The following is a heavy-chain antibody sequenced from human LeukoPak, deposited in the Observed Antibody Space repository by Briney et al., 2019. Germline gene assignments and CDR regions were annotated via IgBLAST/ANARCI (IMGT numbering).Heavy chain of an antibody. CDR1: GGSVSSYY. D-gene: IGHD3-22*01. CDR3: AKFYFDSSGYYDVFDI. Sequence: SETLSLTCSVSGGSVSSYYWSWIRQPPGKGLEWIGFFHDGGSTNYNPSFKSRVTVSVDTSKNQVYLKLNSVTAADTAVYFCAKFYFDSSGYYDVFDIWGQGTMVTVSS. J-gene: IGHJ3*02. V-gene: IGHV4-59*02. CDR2: FHDGGST.